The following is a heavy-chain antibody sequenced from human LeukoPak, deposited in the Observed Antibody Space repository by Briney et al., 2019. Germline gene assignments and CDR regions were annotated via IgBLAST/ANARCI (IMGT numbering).Heavy chain of an antibody. CDR3: ARGRSPDIVVVVAATNFDY. V-gene: IGHV4-38-2*02. D-gene: IGHD2-15*01. Sequence: SETLSLTCTVSGYSISTGYYWDWIRQPPGKGLEWIGTFYHGGSTYYNPSLKSRVTISVDTSKNQFSLNLTSVTAADTAVYYCARGRSPDIVVVVAATNFDYWGQGTLVTVSS. CDR1: GYSISTGYY. J-gene: IGHJ4*02. CDR2: FYHGGST.